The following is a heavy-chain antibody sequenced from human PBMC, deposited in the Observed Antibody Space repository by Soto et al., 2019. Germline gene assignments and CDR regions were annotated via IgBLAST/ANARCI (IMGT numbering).Heavy chain of an antibody. J-gene: IGHJ4*02. D-gene: IGHD5-18*01. CDR2: IYYSGST. V-gene: IGHV4-61*01. CDR3: AREVDTAMAN. Sequence: QVQLQESGPGLVKPSETLSLTCTVSGGSVSSGSYYWSWIRQPPGKGLEWIGYIYYSGSTNYHPSLKSRVTISVDTSKNQFSLKLSSVTAADTAVYYCAREVDTAMANWGQGTLVTVSS. CDR1: GGSVSSGSYY.